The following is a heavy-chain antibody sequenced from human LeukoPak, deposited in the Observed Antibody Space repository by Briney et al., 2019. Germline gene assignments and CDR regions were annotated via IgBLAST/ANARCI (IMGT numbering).Heavy chain of an antibody. CDR1: GFTFDDYA. Sequence: PGRSLRLSCAASGFTFDDYAMHWVRQAPGKGLEWVSGISWNSGSIGYADSVKGRFTISRDNAKNSLYLQMNSLRVEDTAVYYCARGVSWGDYWGQGTLVTVSS. CDR3: ARGVSWGDY. D-gene: IGHD6-13*01. J-gene: IGHJ4*02. CDR2: ISWNSGSI. V-gene: IGHV3-9*01.